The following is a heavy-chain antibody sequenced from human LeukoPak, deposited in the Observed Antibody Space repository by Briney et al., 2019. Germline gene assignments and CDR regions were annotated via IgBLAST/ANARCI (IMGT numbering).Heavy chain of an antibody. Sequence: GGSLRLSCAASGFTVSSNYMSWVRQAPGKGLEWVAVISYDGSNKYFADSVKGRFTISRDNPKNTLYLQMNSLRAEDTAVYYCAKSTTVTSQQRGYFDYWGQGTLVTVSS. CDR1: GFTVSSNY. V-gene: IGHV3-30*18. J-gene: IGHJ4*02. CDR3: AKSTTVTSQQRGYFDY. D-gene: IGHD4-11*01. CDR2: ISYDGSNK.